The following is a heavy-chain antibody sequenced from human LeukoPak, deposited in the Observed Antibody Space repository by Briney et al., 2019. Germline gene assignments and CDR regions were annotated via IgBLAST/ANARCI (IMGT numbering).Heavy chain of an antibody. Sequence: PGGSLRLSCAASGFTVSSNYMTWVRQAPGKGLEWVSVIYSGGRTYYADSVKGRFIISRDNSKNTLYLQMNGLRAEDTAVYYCARDREYREGFDYWGQGTLVTVSS. CDR1: GFTVSSNY. CDR3: ARDREYREGFDY. CDR2: IYSGGRT. V-gene: IGHV3-66*01. J-gene: IGHJ4*02. D-gene: IGHD6-6*01.